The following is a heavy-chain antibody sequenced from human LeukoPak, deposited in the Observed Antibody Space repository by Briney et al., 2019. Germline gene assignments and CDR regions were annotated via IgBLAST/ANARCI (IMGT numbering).Heavy chain of an antibody. D-gene: IGHD1-26*01. V-gene: IGHV1-2*02. CDR1: GYNFTGYY. CDR3: ARSQGGLLLPFDY. Sequence: GASVTVSCKASGYNFTGYYMHWVRQAPGQGLEWMGWINPNSGGTNYAQKFQVRITMTRDTSISTAYMELSRLRSDATAVFYCARSQGGLLLPFDYWGQGTLVTVSS. CDR2: INPNSGGT. J-gene: IGHJ4*02.